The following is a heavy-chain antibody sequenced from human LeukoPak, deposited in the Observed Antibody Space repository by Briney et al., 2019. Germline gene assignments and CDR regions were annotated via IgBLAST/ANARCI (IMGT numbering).Heavy chain of an antibody. CDR1: GYTFTSYY. CDR3: ARGPLYGDYEGGGDY. CDR2: INPSGGST. V-gene: IGHV1-46*01. D-gene: IGHD4-17*01. J-gene: IGHJ4*02. Sequence: ASVXVSCKASGYTFTSYYMHWVRQAPGEGLEWVGIINPSGGSTSYAQKFQGRVTMTRDTSTSTVYMELSSLRSEDTAVYYCARGPLYGDYEGGGDYWGQGTLVTVSS.